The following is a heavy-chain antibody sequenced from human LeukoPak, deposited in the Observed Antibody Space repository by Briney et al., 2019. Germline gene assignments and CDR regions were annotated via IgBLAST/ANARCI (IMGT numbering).Heavy chain of an antibody. V-gene: IGHV4-39*01. CDR1: GGSISSSSYF. CDR2: IYYSGST. Sequence: PGETLSLTCTVSGGSISSSSYFWGWIRQPPGKGLEWIGSIYYSGSTYYNPSLKSRVTISVDTSKNQFSLNLSSVTAADTAAYYCARVRSVDSSGWFDYWGQGTLVTVSS. J-gene: IGHJ5*01. CDR3: ARVRSVDSSGWFDY. D-gene: IGHD6-19*01.